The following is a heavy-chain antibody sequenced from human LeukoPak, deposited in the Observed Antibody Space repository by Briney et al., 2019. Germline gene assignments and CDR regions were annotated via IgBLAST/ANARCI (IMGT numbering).Heavy chain of an antibody. V-gene: IGHV3-23*01. CDR3: AKGPYSSSSRYYFDY. CDR2: ISGSGGST. J-gene: IGHJ4*02. Sequence: GGSLRLSCAASGFTFSSYAMSWVRQAPGKGLEWVSAISGSGGSTYYADSVKGRVTISRDNSKNTLYLQMKSLRAEDTPVYYCAKGPYSSSSRYYFDYWGQGTLVTVSS. D-gene: IGHD6-6*01. CDR1: GFTFSSYA.